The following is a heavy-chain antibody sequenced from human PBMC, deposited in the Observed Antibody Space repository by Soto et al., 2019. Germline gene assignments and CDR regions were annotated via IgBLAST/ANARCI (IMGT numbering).Heavy chain of an antibody. D-gene: IGHD2-15*01. V-gene: IGHV5-10-1*01. CDR2: IDPSDSYT. CDR3: VRRAVVEVAYTPYYGMDL. Sequence: GESLKISCKGSGYSFTSYWINWVRQMPGKGLEWMGEIDPSDSYTNYSPSFQGHVTFSTDRSISTASLAWSSLRASDTATYFCVRRAVVEVAYTPYYGMDLWGQGTTVTVSS. J-gene: IGHJ6*02. CDR1: GYSFTSYW.